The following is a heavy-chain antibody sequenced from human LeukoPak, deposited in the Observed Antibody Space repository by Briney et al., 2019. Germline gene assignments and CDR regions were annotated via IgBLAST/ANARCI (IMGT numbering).Heavy chain of an antibody. J-gene: IGHJ4*02. D-gene: IGHD3-10*01. CDR2: ISSSGSTI. Sequence: GGSLRLSCAASGFTFSSYEMNWVRQAPGKGLEWVSYISSSGSTIYYADSVKGRFTISRDNSKNMLYLQMNSLRAEDTAVYYCAKLYYGSGTYSNVAYWGQGTLVTVSS. V-gene: IGHV3-48*03. CDR3: AKLYYGSGTYSNVAY. CDR1: GFTFSSYE.